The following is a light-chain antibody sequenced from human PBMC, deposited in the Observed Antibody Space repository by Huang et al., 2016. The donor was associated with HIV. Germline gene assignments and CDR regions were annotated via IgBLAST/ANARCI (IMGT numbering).Light chain of an antibody. J-gene: IGKJ4*01. CDR1: QSVSTN. CDR2: GAA. Sequence: EIVMTQSPASLSVSPGQRATLSCRASQSVSTNLAWYQQKPGQAPRLLIYGAATRATGLPARFSGSGSGTEFTIAINSLQSEDFAVYYCQQYDNWPLTFGGGTKVEIK. CDR3: QQYDNWPLT. V-gene: IGKV3-15*01.